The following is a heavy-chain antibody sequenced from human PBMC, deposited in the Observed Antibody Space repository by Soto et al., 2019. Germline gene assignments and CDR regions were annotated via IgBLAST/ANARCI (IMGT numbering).Heavy chain of an antibody. CDR2: ISGSGGST. J-gene: IGHJ5*02. Sequence: EVQLLESGGDLVQPGGSLRLSCAASGFTFSSYAMSWVRQAPGKGLEWVSAISGSGGSTDYVDSVKGRFTISRDNSKNTLYLQMNSLRAEDTAVYYCARKYDLDMDTNGLGDWFDPWGQGTLVTVSS. D-gene: IGHD2-8*01. CDR1: GFTFSSYA. V-gene: IGHV3-23*01. CDR3: ARKYDLDMDTNGLGDWFDP.